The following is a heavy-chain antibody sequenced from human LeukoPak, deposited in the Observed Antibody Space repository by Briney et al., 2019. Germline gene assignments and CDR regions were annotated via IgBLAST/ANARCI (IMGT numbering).Heavy chain of an antibody. CDR1: GFTFSSYG. D-gene: IGHD3-10*01. CDR3: AKDSDDVLVWCGGKCVGMDV. J-gene: IGHJ6*04. V-gene: IGHV3-30*18. Sequence: GGSLRLSCAASGFTFSSYGMHWVRQAPGKGLEWVAVISYDGSNKYYADSVKGRFTISRDNSKNTLYLQMNSLRAEDTAVYYCAKDSDDVLVWCGGKCVGMDVWGKGTTVTVSS. CDR2: ISYDGSNK.